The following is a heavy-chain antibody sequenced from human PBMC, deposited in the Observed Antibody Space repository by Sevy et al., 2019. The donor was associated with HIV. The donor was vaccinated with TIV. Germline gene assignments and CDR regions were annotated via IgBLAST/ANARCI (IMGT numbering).Heavy chain of an antibody. J-gene: IGHJ3*02. CDR1: GFTFGNYW. CDR3: GREMISMVPGVPDAFDI. D-gene: IGHD3-10*01. Sequence: GGSLRLSCAASGFTFGNYWMHWVRQAPGKGLVWISRINNDGSNTNYADPVKGRFTTSRDNAKNTLYLQMNSLRACDTAVDYCGREMISMVPGVPDAFDIWGQGTMVTVSS. CDR2: INNDGSNT. V-gene: IGHV3-74*01.